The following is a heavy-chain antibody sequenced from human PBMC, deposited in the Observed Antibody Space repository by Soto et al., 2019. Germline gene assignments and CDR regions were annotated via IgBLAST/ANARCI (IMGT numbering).Heavy chain of an antibody. V-gene: IGHV3-23*01. CDR3: AKVDHWSYYDSSGYPTPFDY. CDR1: GFTFSSYA. J-gene: IGHJ4*02. Sequence: EVQLLESGGGLVQPGGSLRLSCAASGFTFSSYAMSWVRQAPGKGLEWVSAISGSGGSTYYADSVKGRFTISRDNSKNTLYLHMNSLRAEDTAVYYCAKVDHWSYYDSSGYPTPFDYWGQGTLVTVSS. CDR2: ISGSGGST. D-gene: IGHD3-22*01.